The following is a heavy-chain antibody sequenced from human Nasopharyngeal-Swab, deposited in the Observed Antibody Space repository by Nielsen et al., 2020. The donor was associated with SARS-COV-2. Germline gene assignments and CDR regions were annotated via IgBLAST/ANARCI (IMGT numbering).Heavy chain of an antibody. CDR1: GGSISSSSYH. CDR3: ARINYYDSSGYYS. V-gene: IGHV4-39*01. CDR2: IYYSGST. J-gene: IGHJ4*02. D-gene: IGHD3-22*01. Sequence: SETLSLTCTVSGGSISSSSYHWGWIRQPPGKGLEWIGSIYYSGSTYYNPSLKSRVTISVDTSKNQFSLKLSSVTAADTAVYHCARINYYDSSGYYSWGQGTLVTVSS.